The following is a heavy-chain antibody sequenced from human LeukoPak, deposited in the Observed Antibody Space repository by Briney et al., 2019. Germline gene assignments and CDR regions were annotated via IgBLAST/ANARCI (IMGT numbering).Heavy chain of an antibody. CDR2: IYYSGST. V-gene: IGHV4-39*07. D-gene: IGHD3-3*01. CDR3: ARIRPIFGVVQSKGYYYMDV. CDR1: GGSISSSSYY. Sequence: PSETLSLTCTVSGGSISSSSYYWGWIRQPPEKGLEWIGSIYYSGSTYYNPSLKSRVTISVDTSENQFSLKLSSVTAADTAVYYCARIRPIFGVVQSKGYYYMDVWGKGTTVTVSS. J-gene: IGHJ6*03.